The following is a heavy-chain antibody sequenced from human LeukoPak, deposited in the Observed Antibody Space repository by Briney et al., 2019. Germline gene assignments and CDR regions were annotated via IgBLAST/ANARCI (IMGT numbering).Heavy chain of an antibody. J-gene: IGHJ4*02. Sequence: GGSLRLSCAASGFPFSSYSMTWVRQAPGKGLEWVAVIWFDGSNKYYGDSVKGRFTISRDNSKNTLYLQMNSLRAEDTAMYYCASSYSGYAWGDYWGQGTLVTVSS. CDR2: IWFDGSNK. V-gene: IGHV3-33*08. D-gene: IGHD5-12*01. CDR3: ASSYSGYAWGDY. CDR1: GFPFSSYS.